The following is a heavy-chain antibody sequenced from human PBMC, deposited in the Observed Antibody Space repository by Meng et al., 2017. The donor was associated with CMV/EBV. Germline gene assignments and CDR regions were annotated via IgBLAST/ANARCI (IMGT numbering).Heavy chain of an antibody. V-gene: IGHV1-8*02. Sequence: ASVKVSCKASGYTFTSYDINWVRQATGQGLEWMGWMNPNSGNTGYAQKFQGRVTMTRDTSTSTVCMELSSLRSEDTAVYYCARELTYYDFWSGYLNWFDPWGQGTLVTVSS. CDR3: ARELTYYDFWSGYLNWFDP. J-gene: IGHJ5*02. D-gene: IGHD3-3*01. CDR1: GYTFTSYD. CDR2: MNPNSGNT.